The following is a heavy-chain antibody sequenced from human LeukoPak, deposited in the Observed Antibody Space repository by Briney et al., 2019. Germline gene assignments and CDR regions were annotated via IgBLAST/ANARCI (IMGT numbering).Heavy chain of an antibody. CDR2: ISEYNGNT. V-gene: IGHV1-18*01. Sequence: ASVKVSCKASGYTFTSYGISWVRQAPGQGLEWMGWISEYNGNTNYAQKLQGRVTMTTDTSTSTAYMELRSLRSDDTAVYYCARGAQYYDSSGYYWFDYWGRGTLVTVSS. CDR3: ARGAQYYDSSGYYWFDY. D-gene: IGHD3-22*01. CDR1: GYTFTSYG. J-gene: IGHJ4*02.